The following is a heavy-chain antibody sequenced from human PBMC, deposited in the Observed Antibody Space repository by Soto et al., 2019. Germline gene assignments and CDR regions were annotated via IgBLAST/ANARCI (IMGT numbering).Heavy chain of an antibody. D-gene: IGHD6-13*01. V-gene: IGHV4-34*01. CDR1: GGSFSGYY. CDR3: ARVPGSSWFTNDAFDI. J-gene: IGHJ3*02. Sequence: PSETLSLTCAVYGGSFSGYYWSWIRQPPGKGLEWIGEINHSGSTNYNPSLKSRVTISVDTSKNQFSLKLSSVTAADTAVYYCARVPGSSWFTNDAFDIWGQGTMVNVSS. CDR2: INHSGST.